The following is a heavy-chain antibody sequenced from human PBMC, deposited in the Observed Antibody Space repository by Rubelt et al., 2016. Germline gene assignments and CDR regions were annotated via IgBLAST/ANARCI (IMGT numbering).Heavy chain of an antibody. CDR2: LSYDGTNK. Sequence: TYAMHWVRQAPGKGLEWVGILSYDGTNKYYADSVKGRFTISRDNSENTLYLQMNSLRPEDTAVYYCARVRYSSGWAEFDYWGQGTLVTVSS. CDR3: ARVRYSSGWAEFDY. CDR1: TYA. V-gene: IGHV3-30*04. J-gene: IGHJ4*02. D-gene: IGHD6-19*01.